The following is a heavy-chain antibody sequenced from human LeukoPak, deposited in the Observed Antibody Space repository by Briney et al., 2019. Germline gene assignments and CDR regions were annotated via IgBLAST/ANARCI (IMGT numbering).Heavy chain of an antibody. V-gene: IGHV4-34*01. J-gene: IGHJ5*02. D-gene: IGHD2-2*01. CDR1: GGSFSGYY. CDR2: INHRGST. Sequence: PSETLTLTCAVYGGSFSGYYWSWIRQPPGKGLEWIGEINHRGSTNYNPSLKSRVTISVDTSENQFCLTLRSVTAADTAVYYCARAGRYCSSTSCYQYHWFDPWGQGTLVTVSS. CDR3: ARAGRYCSSTSCYQYHWFDP.